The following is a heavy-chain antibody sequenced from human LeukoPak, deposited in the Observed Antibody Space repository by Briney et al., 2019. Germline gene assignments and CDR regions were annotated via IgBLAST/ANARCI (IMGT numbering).Heavy chain of an antibody. D-gene: IGHD3-10*01. J-gene: IGHJ6*03. CDR3: ASVRRGFGESSKYYSYYYMHV. CDR1: GGSISSSSYY. V-gene: IGHV4-39*01. Sequence: SETLSLTCTVSGGSISSSSYYWGWIRQPPGKGLEWIGNIYYSGSTYYNPSLKSRVTISVDTSNNQFSLKLSAVTAADTAVYYRASVRRGFGESSKYYSYYYMHVWGNGTTVTIAS. CDR2: IYYSGST.